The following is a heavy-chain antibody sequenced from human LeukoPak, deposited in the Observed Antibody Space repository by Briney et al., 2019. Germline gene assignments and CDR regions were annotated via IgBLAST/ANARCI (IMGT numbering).Heavy chain of an antibody. V-gene: IGHV3-21*01. Sequence: GSLRLSCAASGFSFSSYSMNWVRQAPGKWLEWVASIISSSSYIYYADSGKGRFTISRDNAKKSLYLQMNSLRAQDTALYYCPRDYTVLHWFTPWGQGTLATAPS. CDR1: GFSFSSYS. J-gene: IGHJ5*02. CDR2: IISSSSYI. D-gene: IGHD5/OR15-5a*01. CDR3: PRDYTVLHWFTP.